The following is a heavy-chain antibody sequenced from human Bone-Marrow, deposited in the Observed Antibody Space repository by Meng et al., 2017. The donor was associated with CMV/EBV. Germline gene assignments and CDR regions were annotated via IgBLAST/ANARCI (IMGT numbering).Heavy chain of an antibody. CDR3: ASGEYQLLPSDAFDI. V-gene: IGHV4-39*07. J-gene: IGHJ3*02. CDR1: GGSISSSSYY. CDR2: IYYSGST. Sequence: SETLSLTCTVSGGSISSSSYYWGWLRQPPGKGLEWIGSIYYSGSTYHNPSLKSRVTISVDTSKHQFSLKLGSVTAADPAVYYCASGEYQLLPSDAFDIWGQGTMVTVSS. D-gene: IGHD2-2*01.